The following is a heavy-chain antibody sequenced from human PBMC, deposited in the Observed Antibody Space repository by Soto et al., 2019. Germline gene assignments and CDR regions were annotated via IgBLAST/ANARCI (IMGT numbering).Heavy chain of an antibody. Sequence: SETLSLTCTVSGGSIDTYYWSWIRQPPGRGLEWIGFIYYAGSTKYNPSLNSRVTISVDTSKNQFSLKLSSVTAADTAVYYCARHRGYSSAGHDYWGQGTLVTVSS. D-gene: IGHD6-19*01. CDR1: GGSIDTYY. CDR2: IYYAGST. CDR3: ARHRGYSSAGHDY. V-gene: IGHV4-59*08. J-gene: IGHJ4*02.